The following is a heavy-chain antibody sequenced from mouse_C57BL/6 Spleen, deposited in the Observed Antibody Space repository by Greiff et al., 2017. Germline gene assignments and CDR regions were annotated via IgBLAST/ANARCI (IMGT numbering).Heavy chain of an antibody. V-gene: IGHV1-53*01. CDR3: SRPDCYYFDY. Sequence: QVKLQQPGTELVKPGASVKLSCKASGSTFTSYWMHWVKQRPGQGLEWIGNINPSNGGTNYNEKFKSKATLTVDKSSSTAYMHLISLASENAAVYYCSRPDCYYFDYWGQGTTLTVSS. J-gene: IGHJ2*01. D-gene: IGHD2-13*01. CDR1: GSTFTSYW. CDR2: INPSNGGT.